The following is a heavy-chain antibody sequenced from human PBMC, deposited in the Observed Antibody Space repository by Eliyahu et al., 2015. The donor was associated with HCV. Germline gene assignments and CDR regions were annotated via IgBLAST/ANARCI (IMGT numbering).Heavy chain of an antibody. D-gene: IGHD2-2*01. Sequence: EVQLVESGGGLVKPGGSLRLSCAASGFXFSSYSXNWVRQAPGKGLEGVSSISSSSSYIYYADSVKGRFTISRDNAKNSLYLQMNSLRAEDTAVYYCARDRRICSSTSCYSGAFDIWGQGTMVTVSS. CDR2: ISSSSSYI. J-gene: IGHJ3*02. CDR1: GFXFSSYS. V-gene: IGHV3-21*01. CDR3: ARDRRICSSTSCYSGAFDI.